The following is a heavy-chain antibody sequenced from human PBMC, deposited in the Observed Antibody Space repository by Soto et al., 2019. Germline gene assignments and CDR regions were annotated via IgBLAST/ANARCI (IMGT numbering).Heavy chain of an antibody. Sequence: PSDTRSLTCTVSGSSITSGGSYWDWIRQHPGKGLEWIGYIYYSGTTYYNPSLKSRVTISVDTSKNQFSLKLSSVTAADTAVYYCAASCVACGGFNYYGMDVWGQGTTVT. CDR1: GSSITSGGSY. V-gene: IGHV4-31*03. D-gene: IGHD2-21*01. CDR3: AASCVACGGFNYYGMDV. J-gene: IGHJ6*02. CDR2: IYYSGTT.